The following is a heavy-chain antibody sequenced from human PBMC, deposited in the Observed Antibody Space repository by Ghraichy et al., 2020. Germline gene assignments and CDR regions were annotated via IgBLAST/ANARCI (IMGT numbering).Heavy chain of an antibody. Sequence: SENLSLTCTVSGGSISSYYWSWIRQPPGKGLEWIGYIYYSGSTNYNPSLKSRVTISVDTSKNQFSLKLSSVTAADTAVYYCAGTDSSSWSYYYYYGMDVWGQGTTVTVSS. CDR2: IYYSGST. D-gene: IGHD6-13*01. J-gene: IGHJ6*02. V-gene: IGHV4-59*08. CDR3: AGTDSSSWSYYYYYGMDV. CDR1: GGSISSYY.